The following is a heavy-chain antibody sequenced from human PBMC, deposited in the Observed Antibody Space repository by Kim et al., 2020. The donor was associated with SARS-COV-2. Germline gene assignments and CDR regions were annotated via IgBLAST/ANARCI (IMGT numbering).Heavy chain of an antibody. D-gene: IGHD3-10*01. J-gene: IGHJ6*02. V-gene: IGHV4-39*01. CDR3: AIPWFGELDYYYGMDV. Sequence: LKSRVTISVDTSKNQFSLKLSSVTAADTAVYYCAIPWFGELDYYYGMDVWGQGTTVTVSS.